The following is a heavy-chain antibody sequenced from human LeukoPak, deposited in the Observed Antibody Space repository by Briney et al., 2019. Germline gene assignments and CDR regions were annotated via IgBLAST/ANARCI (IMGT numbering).Heavy chain of an antibody. CDR2: ISYDGSNK. V-gene: IGHV3-30-3*01. CDR1: GFTFSDYY. D-gene: IGHD1-26*01. CDR3: ATYSGSYLPWGEYFQH. Sequence: PGGSLRLSCSASGFTFSDYYMSWIRQAPGKGLEWVAVISYDGSNKYYADSVKGRFTISRDNSKNTLYLQMNSLRAEDTAVYYCATYSGSYLPWGEYFQHWGQGTLVTVSS. J-gene: IGHJ1*01.